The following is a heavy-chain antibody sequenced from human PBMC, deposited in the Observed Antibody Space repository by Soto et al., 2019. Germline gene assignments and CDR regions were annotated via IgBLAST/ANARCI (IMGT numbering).Heavy chain of an antibody. Sequence: ASVKVSCKASGGTFSSYAISWVRRAPGQGLEWMGGIIPIFGTANYAQKFQGRVTITADESTSTAYMELSSLRSEDTAVYYCAREGPLANDAFDIWGQGTMVTVSS. CDR3: AREGPLANDAFDI. CDR2: IIPIFGTA. J-gene: IGHJ3*02. D-gene: IGHD1-26*01. CDR1: GGTFSSYA. V-gene: IGHV1-69*13.